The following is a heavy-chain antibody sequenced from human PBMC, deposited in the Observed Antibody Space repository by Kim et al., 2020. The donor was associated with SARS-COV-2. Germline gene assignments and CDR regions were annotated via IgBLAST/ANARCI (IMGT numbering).Heavy chain of an antibody. J-gene: IGHJ4*02. CDR1: GYTFTTYG. CDR2: INTNTGNP. CDR3: ARTFYDSSAYYYIDY. D-gene: IGHD3-22*01. V-gene: IGHV7-4-1*02. Sequence: ASVKVSCKASGYTFTTYGMNCVRQAPGQGLEWMGWINTNTGNPTFAQGFTGRFVFSLDTSVSTAYLQISSLEAEDTAVYYCARTFYDSSAYYYIDYWGQGTLVTVSS.